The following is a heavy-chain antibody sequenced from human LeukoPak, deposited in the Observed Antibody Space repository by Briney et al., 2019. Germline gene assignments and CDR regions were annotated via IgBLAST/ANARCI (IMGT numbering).Heavy chain of an antibody. Sequence: GGSLRLSCAGSGFTFSSCAMNWVRQAPGKGLEWVSGISGSGGSTYYADSVKGRFTISRDNSKNALSLQVNSLRAEDTAVYYCARGIQRSGAYFSEFSIDYWGQGTLVTVSS. J-gene: IGHJ4*02. V-gene: IGHV3-23*01. CDR2: ISGSGGST. D-gene: IGHD1-26*01. CDR3: ARGIQRSGAYFSEFSIDY. CDR1: GFTFSSCA.